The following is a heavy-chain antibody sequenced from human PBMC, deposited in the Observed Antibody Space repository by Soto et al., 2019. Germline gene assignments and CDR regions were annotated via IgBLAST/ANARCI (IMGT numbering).Heavy chain of an antibody. CDR3: ARDHYYYCGMDV. V-gene: IGHV3-33*01. CDR1: GFTFSSYG. J-gene: IGHJ6*02. Sequence: QVQLVESGGGVVQPGRSLRLSCAASGFTFSSYGMHWVRQAPGKGLEWVAVIWYDGSNKYYADSVKGRFTISRDNSKNTLYLQMNSLRAEDTAVYYCARDHYYYCGMDVWGQGTTVTVSS. CDR2: IWYDGSNK.